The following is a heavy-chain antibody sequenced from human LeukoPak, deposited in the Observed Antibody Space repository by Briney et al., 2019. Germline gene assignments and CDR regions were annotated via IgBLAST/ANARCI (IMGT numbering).Heavy chain of an antibody. CDR2: ISSTSTYI. D-gene: IGHD6-6*01. V-gene: IGHV3-21*01. CDR3: ARDSSSPYWYFNL. J-gene: IGHJ2*01. Sequence: PGGSLRLSCAASGFTFSHYSMNWVRQAPGKGLEWVSSISSTSTYIYYADSVKGRFTISRDNAKNSLYLQMNSLRAEDTAVYYRARDSSSPYWYFNLWGRGTLVTVSS. CDR1: GFTFSHYS.